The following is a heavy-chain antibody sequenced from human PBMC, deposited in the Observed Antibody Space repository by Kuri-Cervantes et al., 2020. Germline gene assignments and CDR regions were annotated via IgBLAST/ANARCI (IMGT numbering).Heavy chain of an antibody. J-gene: IGHJ4*02. CDR2: IYYSGST. CDR3: ARVIPNYYDSSGGMIDY. CDR1: GGSISSGGYY. D-gene: IGHD3-22*01. Sequence: ESLKISCTVSGGSISSGGYYWSWIRQSPGRGLEWIGYIYYSGSTNYNPSLKSRVTISVDTSKNQFSLKLSSVTAADTAVYYCARVIPNYYDSSGGMIDYWGQGTLVTVSS. V-gene: IGHV4-61*08.